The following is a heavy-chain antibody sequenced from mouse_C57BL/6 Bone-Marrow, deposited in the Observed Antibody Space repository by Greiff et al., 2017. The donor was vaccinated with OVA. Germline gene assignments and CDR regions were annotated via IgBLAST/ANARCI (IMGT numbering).Heavy chain of an antibody. CDR1: GYTFTSYW. Sequence: QVQLQQPGAELVMPGASVKLSCKASGYTFTSYWMHWVKQRPGPGLEWIGEIDPSDSSTNYNQKFKGKSTLTVDKSSSTAYMQLSSLTSEDSAVDYGARSPLLRRYAMDYWGQGTSVTVSS. V-gene: IGHV1-69*01. CDR3: ARSPLLRRYAMDY. CDR2: IDPSDSST. J-gene: IGHJ4*01. D-gene: IGHD1-1*01.